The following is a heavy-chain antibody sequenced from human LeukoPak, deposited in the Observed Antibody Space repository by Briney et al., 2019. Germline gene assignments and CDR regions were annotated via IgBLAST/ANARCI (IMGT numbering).Heavy chain of an antibody. CDR3: TTGPIALYSRTSVP. V-gene: IGHV3-15*01. D-gene: IGHD1-26*01. CDR2: IKSKTDGGTT. CDR1: GFTFSNAW. J-gene: IGHJ5*02. Sequence: PGGSLRLSCAASGFTFSNAWMSWVRQAPGKGLEWVGRIKSKTDGGTTDYAAPVKGRFTISRDDSKNTLYLQMNSLKTEDTAVYYCTTGPIALYSRTSVPWGQGTLVTVSS.